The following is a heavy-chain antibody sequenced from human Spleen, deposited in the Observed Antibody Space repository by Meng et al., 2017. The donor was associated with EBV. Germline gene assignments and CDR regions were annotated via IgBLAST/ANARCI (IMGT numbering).Heavy chain of an antibody. V-gene: IGHV1-8*01. Sequence: VQFGAEVKKPGASVRLSCKASGYIFTNYDIHWVRQATGQGLEWMGWMNPNNGDAGYAQKFQGRVTMTRSTSISTAYMDLRSLKSEDSAVYYCAREGPDRCLDYWGQGTLVTVSS. CDR1: GYIFTNYD. CDR2: MNPNNGDA. J-gene: IGHJ4*02. D-gene: IGHD2-8*01. CDR3: AREGPDRCLDY.